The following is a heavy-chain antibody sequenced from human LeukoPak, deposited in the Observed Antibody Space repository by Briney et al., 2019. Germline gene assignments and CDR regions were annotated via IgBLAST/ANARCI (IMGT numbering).Heavy chain of an antibody. J-gene: IGHJ5*02. D-gene: IGHD1-26*01. V-gene: IGHV4-39*07. CDR1: GGSISSSSYY. CDR3: ARDTVGGENWFDP. Sequence: SETLSLTCTVSGGSISSSSYYWGWIRQPPGKGLEWIGSIYYSGSTYYNPSLKSRVTISVDTSKNQFSLKLSSVTAADTAVYYCARDTVGGENWFDPWGQGTLVTVSS. CDR2: IYYSGST.